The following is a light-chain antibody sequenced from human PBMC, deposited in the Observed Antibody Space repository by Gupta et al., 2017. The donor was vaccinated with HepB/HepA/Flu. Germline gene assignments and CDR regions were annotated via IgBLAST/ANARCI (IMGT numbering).Light chain of an antibody. J-gene: IGKJ2*04. CDR1: QSVSSN. V-gene: IGKV3-15*01. CDR3: QQYNNWSHRGR. Sequence: VLPQSPATLSVSPGERATLSCRASQSVSSNLAWYQQKPGQAPRLLIDGASTRATGIPARVSGRGSGTEFTRTSSSLQSEDFAGYYWQQYNNWSHRGRCGQGTKLEIK. CDR2: GAS.